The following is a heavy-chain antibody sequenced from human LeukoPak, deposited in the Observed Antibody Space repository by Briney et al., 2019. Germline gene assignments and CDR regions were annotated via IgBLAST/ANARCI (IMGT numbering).Heavy chain of an antibody. Sequence: GGSLRLSCAASGLTFSSYAMSWVRQAPGKGLEWVSAISGSGGSTFYADSVKGRFTISRDNSKNTLYLQMNSLRAEDTAVYYCAKDDCSSTSCFHWYYWGQGTLVTVSS. V-gene: IGHV3-23*01. CDR1: GLTFSSYA. CDR2: ISGSGGST. J-gene: IGHJ4*02. D-gene: IGHD2-2*01. CDR3: AKDDCSSTSCFHWYY.